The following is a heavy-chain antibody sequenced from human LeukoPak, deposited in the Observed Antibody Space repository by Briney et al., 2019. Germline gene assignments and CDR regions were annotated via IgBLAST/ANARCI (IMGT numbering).Heavy chain of an antibody. CDR1: GYTFTSYH. J-gene: IGHJ4*02. Sequence: ASVKVSCKASGYTFTSYHLHWVRQAPGPGLEWMGIIYSSGDVRGHAQNFQGRVTMTRDTSTSTIYLELSSLESEDTAVYYCARETPDAYNFDYWGQGTLVTVSS. CDR3: ARETPDAYNFDY. V-gene: IGHV1-46*01. D-gene: IGHD1-1*01. CDR2: IYSSGDVR.